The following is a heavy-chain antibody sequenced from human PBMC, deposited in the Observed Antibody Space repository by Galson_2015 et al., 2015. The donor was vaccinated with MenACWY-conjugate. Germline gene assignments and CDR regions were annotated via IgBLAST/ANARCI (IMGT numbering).Heavy chain of an antibody. D-gene: IGHD2-15*01. V-gene: IGHV1-2*04. CDR2: INPNSGGT. J-gene: IGHJ6*02. CDR3: ARGTRVVVVAATRGPGNYGMDV. CDR1: GYTFTGYY. Sequence: SVKVSCKASGYTFTGYYMHWVRQAPGQGLEWMGWINPNSGGTNYAQEFQGWVTMTRDTSISTAYMELSRLRSDDTAVYYCARGTRVVVVAATRGPGNYGMDVWGQGTTVTVSS.